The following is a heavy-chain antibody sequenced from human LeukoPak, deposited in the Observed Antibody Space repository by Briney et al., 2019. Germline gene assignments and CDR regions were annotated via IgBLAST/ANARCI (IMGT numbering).Heavy chain of an antibody. D-gene: IGHD6-19*01. J-gene: IGHJ4*02. V-gene: IGHV4-59*01. CDR1: GGSISSYY. Sequence: QTSETLSLTCAVSGGSISSYYWSWIRQPPGKGLEWIGYIYYSGSTNYNPSLKSRVTISVDTSKNQFSLKLSSVTAADTAVYYCARLLGSSGWYLTPYFDYWGQGTLVTVSS. CDR2: IYYSGST. CDR3: ARLLGSSGWYLTPYFDY.